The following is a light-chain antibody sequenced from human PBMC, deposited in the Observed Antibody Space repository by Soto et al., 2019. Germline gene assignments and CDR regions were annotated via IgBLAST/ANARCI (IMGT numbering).Light chain of an antibody. Sequence: TVLAQSPATLSLSPGERATLSCRASQSVSSYLAWYQQKPGQAPRLLIYDSSKRPTGIPARFSGSGSGTDFTLTITSLEPEDFAVYYCQQRARWPWTFGQGTKVDIK. CDR2: DSS. CDR1: QSVSSY. J-gene: IGKJ1*01. CDR3: QQRARWPWT. V-gene: IGKV3-11*01.